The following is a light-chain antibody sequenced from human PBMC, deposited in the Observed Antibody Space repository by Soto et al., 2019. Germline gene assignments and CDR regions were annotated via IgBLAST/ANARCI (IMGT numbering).Light chain of an antibody. J-gene: IGKJ1*01. CDR2: GAS. Sequence: EIVMTQSPATLSVSPGERATLSCRASQSVSSNLAWYQQKPGQAPRLLIFGASTRATGIPARFSGSGSGTEFTLTISSLQSKDFAVYYCQHYNNWPPWTFGQGTKVEIK. CDR1: QSVSSN. V-gene: IGKV3-15*01. CDR3: QHYNNWPPWT.